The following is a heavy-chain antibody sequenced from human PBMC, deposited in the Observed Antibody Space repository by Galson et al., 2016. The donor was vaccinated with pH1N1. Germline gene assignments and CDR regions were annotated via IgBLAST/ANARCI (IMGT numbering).Heavy chain of an antibody. D-gene: IGHD2-15*01. J-gene: IGHJ3*02. CDR2: IIPIMDMA. V-gene: IGHV1-69*10. CDR1: GYKYTNYA. CDR3: ATVSGYCSGGRFYYAFDI. Sequence: SVKVSCKASGYKYTNYAISWVRQAPGQGLEWMGGIIPIMDMANYAQKFQGRVTITVDKSTRTAYMDLSSLRSEDTAVYFCATVSGYCSGGRFYYAFDIWGQGTMVTVAS.